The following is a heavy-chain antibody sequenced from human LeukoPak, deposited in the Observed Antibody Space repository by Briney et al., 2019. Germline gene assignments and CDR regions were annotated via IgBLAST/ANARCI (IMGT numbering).Heavy chain of an antibody. CDR1: GFTFSRYW. J-gene: IGHJ4*02. D-gene: IGHD3-22*01. V-gene: IGHV3-74*01. Sequence: GGSLRLTCAASGFTFSRYWMHWVRQTPGKGLVWVSRINSDGSSTRYADSVKGRFTISRDNAKNTLDLQMSSLRAEGTAVYYCARVGSSGLYFDDWGQGTLVTVSS. CDR3: ARVGSSGLYFDD. CDR2: INSDGSST.